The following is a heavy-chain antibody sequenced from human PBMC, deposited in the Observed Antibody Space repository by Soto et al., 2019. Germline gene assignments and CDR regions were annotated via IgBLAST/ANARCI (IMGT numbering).Heavy chain of an antibody. CDR2: IYNSGTT. Sequence: QVQLQESGPGLVKPSQTLSLTCTVSGGSINRGGYFWSWIRQTPGKGLEWIGHIYNSGTTYTNPSLNSRATISGDTSPNHFYLNLRSVTAADTAIYYCARGPSADKVDYWGQGTLVTVSS. D-gene: IGHD3-3*01. V-gene: IGHV4-30-4*01. CDR3: ARGPSADKVDY. CDR1: GGSINRGGYF. J-gene: IGHJ4*02.